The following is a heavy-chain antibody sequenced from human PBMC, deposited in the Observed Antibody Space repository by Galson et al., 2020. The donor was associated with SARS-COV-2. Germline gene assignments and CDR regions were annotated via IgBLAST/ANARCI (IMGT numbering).Heavy chain of an antibody. CDR2: INEDGGST. Sequence: GESLMISCAASEFTFSNHWMHWVRQVPGKGLVWVAHINEDGGSTSYADSVKGRFTISRDNAKNTLYLQMSSLRVEDTAVYYCVRGSGGLDYWGQGTLVTVSS. V-gene: IGHV3-74*01. CDR3: VRGSGGLDY. J-gene: IGHJ4*02. CDR1: EFTFSNHW. D-gene: IGHD3-10*01.